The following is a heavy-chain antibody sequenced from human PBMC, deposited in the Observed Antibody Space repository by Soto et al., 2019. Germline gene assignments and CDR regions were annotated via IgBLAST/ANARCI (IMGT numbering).Heavy chain of an antibody. J-gene: IGHJ3*01. CDR1: GFTFSSYA. Sequence: QVQLVESGGGVVQPGRSLRLSCAASGFTFSSYARHWVRQAPGKGLEWVAVISYDGSNKYYADSVKGRFTISRDNSKNTLYLQMNSLRAEDTAVYYCARDLAGWGQGTMVTVSS. CDR2: ISYDGSNK. V-gene: IGHV3-30-3*01. CDR3: ARDLAG.